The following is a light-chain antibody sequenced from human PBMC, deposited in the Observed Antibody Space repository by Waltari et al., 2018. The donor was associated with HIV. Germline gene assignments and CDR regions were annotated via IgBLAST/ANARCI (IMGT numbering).Light chain of an antibody. Sequence: EIVMTQFPATLSVSPGERATLSCRASQSVSSNLAWYQQKPGQDPRLLISGASTRATGIPARFSGSGSGTEFTLTISSLQSEDFAVYHCQQYNNWPLTFGQGAKVEFK. CDR2: GAS. V-gene: IGKV3-15*01. J-gene: IGKJ1*01. CDR3: QQYNNWPLT. CDR1: QSVSSN.